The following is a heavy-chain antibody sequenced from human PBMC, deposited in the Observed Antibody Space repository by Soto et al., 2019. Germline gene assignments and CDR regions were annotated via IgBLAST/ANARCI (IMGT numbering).Heavy chain of an antibody. CDR3: AKVDVSTAGSFDY. CDR1: GFTFSRHG. V-gene: IGHV3-23*01. J-gene: IGHJ4*02. Sequence: PGGSLRLSCVASGFTFSRHGLSWVRQAPGKGLEWVSTINPSGGSTFYADSVKGRFTISRDNSKNTVYLQMNSLSVGDTAVYLCAKVDVSTAGSFDYWGQGALVTAPQ. CDR2: INPSGGST. D-gene: IGHD6-13*01.